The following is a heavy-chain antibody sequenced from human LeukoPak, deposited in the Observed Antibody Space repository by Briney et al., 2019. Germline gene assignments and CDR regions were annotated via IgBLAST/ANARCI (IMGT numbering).Heavy chain of an antibody. CDR1: GGSISSGSYY. D-gene: IGHD1-26*01. Sequence: SSETLSLTCTVSGGSISSGSYYWSWIRQPAGKGLEWIGRIYTSGSTNYNPSLKSRVTISVDKSKNQFSLKLSSVTAADTAVYYCARGRFVDVWELLRDDAFDIWGQGTMVTVSS. V-gene: IGHV4-61*02. CDR2: IYTSGST. CDR3: ARGRFVDVWELLRDDAFDI. J-gene: IGHJ3*02.